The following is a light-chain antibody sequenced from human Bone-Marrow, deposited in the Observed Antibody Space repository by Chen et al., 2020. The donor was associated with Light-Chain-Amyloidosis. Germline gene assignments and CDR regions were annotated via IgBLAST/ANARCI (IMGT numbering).Light chain of an antibody. Sequence: SYVLTQPSSVSVAPRKTATIACGGNNIGYKSVHWYQQTPGQAPLLVVYDDSDRPSGIPERLSGSNSGNTATLTISRVEAGDEADYYCQVWDRSSDRPVFGGGTKLTVL. CDR2: DDS. CDR3: QVWDRSSDRPV. CDR1: NIGYKS. J-gene: IGLJ3*02. V-gene: IGLV3-21*03.